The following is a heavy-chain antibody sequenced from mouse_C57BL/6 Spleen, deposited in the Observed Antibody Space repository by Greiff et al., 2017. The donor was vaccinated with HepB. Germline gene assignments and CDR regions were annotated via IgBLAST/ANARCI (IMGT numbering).Heavy chain of an antibody. CDR1: GYSFTDYN. V-gene: IGHV1-39*01. Sequence: VQLQQSGPELVKPGASVKISCKASGYSFTDYNMNWVKQSNGKSLEWIGVINPNYGTTSYNQKFKGKATLTVDQSSSTAYMQLNSLTSEDSAVYYCGRILGEGTTYGYWYFDVWGTGTTVTVSS. CDR2: INPNYGTT. CDR3: GRILGEGTTYGYWYFDV. J-gene: IGHJ1*03. D-gene: IGHD1-1*01.